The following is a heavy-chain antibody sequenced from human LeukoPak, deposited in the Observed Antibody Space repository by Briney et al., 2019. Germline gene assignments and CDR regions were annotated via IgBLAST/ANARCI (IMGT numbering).Heavy chain of an antibody. J-gene: IGHJ6*04. Sequence: SETLSLTCTVSGGAINSPGYYWSRIRQHPGKGLEWIGYIYYSGSTYYNPSLKSRVTISVDTSKNQFSLKLSSVTAADTAIYYCARDKSGSGSYTDDYYAMDVWGKGTTVTVSS. D-gene: IGHD3-10*01. V-gene: IGHV4-31*03. CDR1: GGAINSPGYY. CDR2: IYYSGST. CDR3: ARDKSGSGSYTDDYYAMDV.